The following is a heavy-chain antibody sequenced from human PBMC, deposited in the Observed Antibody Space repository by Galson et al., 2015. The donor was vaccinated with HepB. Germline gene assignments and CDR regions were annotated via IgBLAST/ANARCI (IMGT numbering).Heavy chain of an antibody. D-gene: IGHD6-19*01. Sequence: SLRLSCAASGFTFSSYGMHWVRQAPGKGLEWVAVIWYDGSNKYYADSVKGRFTISRDNSKNTLYLQMNSLRAEDTAVYYCARGVAVAGTDAFDIWGQGTMVTVSS. J-gene: IGHJ3*02. CDR2: IWYDGSNK. CDR1: GFTFSSYG. CDR3: ARGVAVAGTDAFDI. V-gene: IGHV3-33*08.